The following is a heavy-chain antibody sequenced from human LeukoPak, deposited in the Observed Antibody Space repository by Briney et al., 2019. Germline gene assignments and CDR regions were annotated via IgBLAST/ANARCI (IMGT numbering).Heavy chain of an antibody. J-gene: IGHJ6*02. Sequence: GGSLRLSCAASGFTVSSNYMTWVRQAPGKGLEWVSVIYSGGSTYYADSVKGRFTVSRDNSKNTLYLQMNSLRAEDTAVYYCARDTANTPPYYYYGMDVWGQGTTVTVSS. CDR3: ARDTANTPPYYYYGMDV. CDR2: IYSGGST. V-gene: IGHV3-53*01. CDR1: GFTVSSNY. D-gene: IGHD2-2*02.